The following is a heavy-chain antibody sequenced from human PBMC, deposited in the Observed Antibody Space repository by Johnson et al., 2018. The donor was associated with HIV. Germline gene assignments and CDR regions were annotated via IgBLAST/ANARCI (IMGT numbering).Heavy chain of an antibody. CDR1: GFTVSSNY. CDR2: IYSGGST. D-gene: IGHD6-13*01. Sequence: VQLVESGGGLVQPGGSLRLSCAASGFTVSSNYMSWVRQAPGKGLEWVSVIYSGGSTYYADSVKGRFTISRDNSKNTLYLQMNSLGAEDTAVYYCARVEAAAGLAFDIWGQGTMVTVSS. V-gene: IGHV3-66*02. J-gene: IGHJ3*02. CDR3: ARVEAAAGLAFDI.